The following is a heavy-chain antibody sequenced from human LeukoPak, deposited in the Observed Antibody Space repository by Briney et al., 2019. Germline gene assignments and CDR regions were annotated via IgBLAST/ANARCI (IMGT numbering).Heavy chain of an antibody. Sequence: SETLSLTCSVSGASISSGSNYWGWIRQPPGKTLEWIGSIYSSGSTYYNPSLKSRVIIIIDTPKNHFSLTLSSVTAEDTAVYYCARALRIYYYFDYWGQGTLVTVSS. CDR1: GASISSGSNY. CDR2: IYSSGST. V-gene: IGHV4-39*07. J-gene: IGHJ4*02. D-gene: IGHD1-26*01. CDR3: ARALRIYYYFDY.